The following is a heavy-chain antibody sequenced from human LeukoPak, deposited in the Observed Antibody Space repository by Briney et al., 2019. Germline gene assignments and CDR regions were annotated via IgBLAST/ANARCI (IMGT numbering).Heavy chain of an antibody. J-gene: IGHJ4*02. Sequence: SETLSLTCTVSGGSISSSSYYWGWIRQPPGKGREWIGSIYYSGSTYYNPSLKSRVTISVDTSKNQFSLKLSSVTAADTAVYYCARDSHGGNSYFDYWGQGTLVTVSS. CDR1: GGSISSSSYY. D-gene: IGHD4-23*01. V-gene: IGHV4-39*07. CDR3: ARDSHGGNSYFDY. CDR2: IYYSGST.